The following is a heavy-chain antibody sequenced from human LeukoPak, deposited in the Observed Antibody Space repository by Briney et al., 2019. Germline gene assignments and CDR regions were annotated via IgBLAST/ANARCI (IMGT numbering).Heavy chain of an antibody. CDR1: GGSISSSSYY. D-gene: IGHD1-26*01. CDR3: ARVSGSPY. V-gene: IGHV3-11*01. CDR2: ISSSGSTI. J-gene: IGHJ4*02. Sequence: LSLTCTVSGGSISSSSYYWGWIRQAPGKGLEWVSYISSSGSTIYYADSVKGRFTISRDNAKNSLYLQMNSLRAEDTAVYYCARVSGSPYWGQGTLVTVSS.